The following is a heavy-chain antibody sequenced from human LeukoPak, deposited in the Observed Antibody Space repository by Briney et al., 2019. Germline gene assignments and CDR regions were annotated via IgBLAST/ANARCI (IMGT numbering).Heavy chain of an antibody. CDR1: GGSFNGYS. D-gene: IGHD2-2*01. CDR3: ARVCLWGGSCYVYYNGMDV. J-gene: IGHJ6*02. V-gene: IGHV4-34*01. CDR2: INNSGGT. Sequence: SETLSPTCAVYGGSFNGYSWSWIRQPPGKGLEWIGEINNSGGTNYNPSPKSRVTISVDTSKNQFSLKLRSVTAADTAVYYCARVCLWGGSCYVYYNGMDVWGQGTTVTVSS.